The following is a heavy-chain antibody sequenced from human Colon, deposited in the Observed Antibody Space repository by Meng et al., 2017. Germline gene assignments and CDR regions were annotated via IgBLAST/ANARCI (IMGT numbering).Heavy chain of an antibody. Sequence: QAQLQQPGPGLVKPSQTLSLTCAITGDSVSSKTAGWNWIRQSPSRGLEWLGRTYYRAKWNHDYAESLRGRITINPDTSNNQISLQLNSVTPEDTAVYYCTRGLEFYRFEYWGQGTLVTVSS. J-gene: IGHJ4*02. CDR1: GDSVSSKTAG. CDR3: TRGLEFYRFEY. CDR2: TYYRAKWNH. V-gene: IGHV6-1*01. D-gene: IGHD3-16*02.